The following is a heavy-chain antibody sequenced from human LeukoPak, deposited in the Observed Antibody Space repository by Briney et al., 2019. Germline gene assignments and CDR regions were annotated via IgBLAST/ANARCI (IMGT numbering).Heavy chain of an antibody. CDR2: IIPIFGTA. Sequence: ASVKVSCKASGGTFSSYAISWVRQAPGQGLEWMGGIIPIFGTANYAQKFQGRVTITTDESTSTAYMELSSLRSEDTAGYYCARDRGGEPFDPWGQGTLVTVSS. D-gene: IGHD1-14*01. V-gene: IGHV1-69*05. CDR3: ARDRGGEPFDP. CDR1: GGTFSSYA. J-gene: IGHJ5*02.